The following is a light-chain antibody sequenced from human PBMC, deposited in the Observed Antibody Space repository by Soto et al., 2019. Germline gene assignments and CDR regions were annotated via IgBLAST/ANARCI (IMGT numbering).Light chain of an antibody. V-gene: IGKV3-11*01. Sequence: EIVLTQSPATLSLSPGERATLSCRASQSVSSYLAWYQHKPGQAPRLLIDDASNRATGIPARFSGSWSGTDFTLTISSLEREDFAAYYCQQRSYWPVLTFGGGTKVEIK. CDR3: QQRSYWPVLT. CDR2: DAS. J-gene: IGKJ4*01. CDR1: QSVSSY.